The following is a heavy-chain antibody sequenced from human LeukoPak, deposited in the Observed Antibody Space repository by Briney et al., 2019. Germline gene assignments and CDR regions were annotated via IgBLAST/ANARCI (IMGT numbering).Heavy chain of an antibody. CDR3: ARVQKGMAAAGTGGGWFEP. CDR1: RFSFSTYP. CDR2: ISASGDVT. D-gene: IGHD6-13*01. Sequence: GGSLRLSCEASRFSFSTYPMGWVRRAPGKGLEWVSGISASGDVTFHADPLKGRFTISRDNSKNTLYLQMNSLRAEDTAVYYCARVQKGMAAAGTGGGWFEPWGQGTLVTVSA. J-gene: IGHJ5*02. V-gene: IGHV3-23*01.